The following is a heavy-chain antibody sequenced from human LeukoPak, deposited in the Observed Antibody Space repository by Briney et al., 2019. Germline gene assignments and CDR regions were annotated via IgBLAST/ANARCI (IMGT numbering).Heavy chain of an antibody. J-gene: IGHJ4*02. D-gene: IGHD3-3*01. V-gene: IGHV4-38-2*02. CDR2: IYHSGST. Sequence: SETLSLTCTVSGYSISSGYYWGWIRQPPGKGLEWIGSIYHSGSTYYNPSLKSRVTISVDTSKNQFSLKLSSVTAADTAVYYCAREAYYDFWSGYYIGPLFVFDYWGQGTLVTVSS. CDR3: AREAYYDFWSGYYIGPLFVFDY. CDR1: GYSISSGYY.